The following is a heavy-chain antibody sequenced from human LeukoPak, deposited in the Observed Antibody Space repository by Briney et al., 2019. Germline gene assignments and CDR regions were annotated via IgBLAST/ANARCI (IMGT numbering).Heavy chain of an antibody. CDR1: GYTFTGYD. Sequence: GASVKVSCKASGYTFTGYDINWVRQAPGQGLEWMGWMNPNTGNTGYAQKFRGRVTMTRNTSISTASMELSSLTSENTAVYYCARGAPGSHCSGGSCPYFFYWGQGTLVSVSS. V-gene: IGHV1-8*01. D-gene: IGHD2-15*01. CDR3: ARGAPGSHCSGGSCPYFFY. CDR2: MNPNTGNT. J-gene: IGHJ4*02.